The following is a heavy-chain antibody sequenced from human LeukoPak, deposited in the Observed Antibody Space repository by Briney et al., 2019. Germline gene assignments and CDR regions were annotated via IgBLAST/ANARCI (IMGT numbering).Heavy chain of an antibody. CDR2: MSPNSGNT. D-gene: IGHD6-19*01. CDR1: GYTFTSYD. V-gene: IGHV1-8*01. CDR3: ARPYYSSGFFEGDWYFDL. Sequence: EASVKVSYKASGYTFTSYDIHWVRQATGQGLEWMGWMSPNSGNTAYAQKFRGRVTMTRNTSISTACMELSSLRSEDTAVYFCARPYYSSGFFEGDWYFDLWGRGTLLTVPS. J-gene: IGHJ2*01.